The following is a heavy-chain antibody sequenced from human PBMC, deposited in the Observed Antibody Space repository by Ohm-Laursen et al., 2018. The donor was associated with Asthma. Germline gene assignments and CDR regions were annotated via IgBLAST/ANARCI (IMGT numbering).Heavy chain of an antibody. V-gene: IGHV4-39*07. CDR2: IYYSGST. D-gene: IGHD2-21*01. CDR1: GGSISSSSYY. J-gene: IGHJ3*02. Sequence: TLSLTCTVSGGSISSSSYYWGWIRQPPGKGLEWIGSIYYSGSTYYNPSLKSRVTISVDTSKNQSSLKLSSVTAADTAVYYCARAQIAFDAFDIWGQGTMVTVSS. CDR3: ARAQIAFDAFDI.